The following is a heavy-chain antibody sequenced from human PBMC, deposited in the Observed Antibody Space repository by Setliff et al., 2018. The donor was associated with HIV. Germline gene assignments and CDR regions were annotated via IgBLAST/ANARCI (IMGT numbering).Heavy chain of an antibody. CDR1: GGTISSYY. CDR3: ARDWGYIAATSDY. V-gene: IGHV4-59*12. D-gene: IGHD5-12*01. CDR2: IFYSGST. J-gene: IGHJ4*02. Sequence: SETLSLTCAASGGTISSYYWRWIRQPPGRGLEWIGYIFYSGSTNYNPSLKSRVTISVDTYKNQFSLNLSSVTAADTAIYYCARDWGYIAATSDYWGQGTRVTVSS.